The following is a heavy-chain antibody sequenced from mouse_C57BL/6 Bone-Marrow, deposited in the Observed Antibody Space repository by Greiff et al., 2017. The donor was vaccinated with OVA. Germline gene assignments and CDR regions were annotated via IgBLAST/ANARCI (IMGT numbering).Heavy chain of an antibody. V-gene: IGHV1-81*01. D-gene: IGHD3-2*02. Sequence: QVQLKQSGAELARPGASVKLSCKASGYTFTSYGISWVKQRTGQGLEWIGEIYPRSGNTYYNEKFKGKATLTADKSSSTAYMELRSLTSEDSAVYYCAREGQLRLRLAYWGQGTLVTVSA. CDR3: AREGQLRLRLAY. J-gene: IGHJ3*01. CDR2: IYPRSGNT. CDR1: GYTFTSYG.